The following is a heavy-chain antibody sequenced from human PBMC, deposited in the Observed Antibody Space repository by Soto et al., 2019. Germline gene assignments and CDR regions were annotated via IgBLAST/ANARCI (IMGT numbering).Heavy chain of an antibody. Sequence: PGESLKISCKDSGSSFTNYWISWVRQMPGKGLEWMGIIYPGDSDTRYNPSFQGQVTISADKSINTAYVQWGSLKASDTGMYFCARHITNGTKGSYYGMDVWGQGTTVTVSS. J-gene: IGHJ6*02. D-gene: IGHD1-1*01. CDR1: GSSFTNYW. V-gene: IGHV5-51*01. CDR3: ARHITNGTKGSYYGMDV. CDR2: IYPGDSDT.